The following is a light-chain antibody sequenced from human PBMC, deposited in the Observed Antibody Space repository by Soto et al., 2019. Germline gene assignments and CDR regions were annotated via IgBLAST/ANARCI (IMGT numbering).Light chain of an antibody. V-gene: IGLV1-44*01. CDR2: TNN. CDR1: SSNIGSNT. CDR3: AAWDDSLNGVV. Sequence: QSVLTQPPSASGTPGQRVTISCSGSSSNIGSNTVNWYRQVPGTAPKLLIYTNNQRPSGVPDRFSGSKSGTSVSLAISGLQSEDEADYYCAAWDDSLNGVVFGGGTQLTVL. J-gene: IGLJ2*01.